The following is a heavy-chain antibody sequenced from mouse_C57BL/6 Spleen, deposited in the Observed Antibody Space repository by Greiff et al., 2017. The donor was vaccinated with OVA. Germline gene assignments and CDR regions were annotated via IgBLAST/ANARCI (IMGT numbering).Heavy chain of an antibody. V-gene: IGHV14-4*01. D-gene: IGHD1-1*01. CDR2: IDPETGDT. CDR1: GFNIKDDY. Sequence: VQLQQSGAELVRPGASVKLSCTASGFNIKDDYMHWVKQRPEQGLEWIGWIDPETGDTEYASKFQGKATIPADTSSNTAYLQLSSLTSEDTAVYYCTTAYGSSYGYFDVWGTGTTVTVSS. J-gene: IGHJ1*03. CDR3: TTAYGSSYGYFDV.